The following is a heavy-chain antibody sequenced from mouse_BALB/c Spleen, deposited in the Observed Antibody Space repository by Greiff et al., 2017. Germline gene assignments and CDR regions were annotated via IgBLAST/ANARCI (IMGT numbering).Heavy chain of an antibody. CDR3: ARSRGTYAMDY. J-gene: IGHJ4*01. CDR1: GYAFSSYW. CDR2: IYPGDGDT. D-gene: IGHD3-1*01. V-gene: IGHV1-80*01. Sequence: QVQLKQSGAELVRPGSSVKISCKASGYAFSSYWMNWVKQRPGQGLEWIGQIYPGDGDTNYNGKFKGKATLTADKSSSTAYMQLSSLTSEDSAVYFCARSRGTYAMDYWGQGTSVTVSS.